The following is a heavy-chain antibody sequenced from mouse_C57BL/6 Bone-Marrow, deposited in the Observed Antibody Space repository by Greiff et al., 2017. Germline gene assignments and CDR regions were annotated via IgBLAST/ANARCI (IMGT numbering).Heavy chain of an antibody. Sequence: VQLQQSGAELARPGASVKMSCKASGYTFTSYTMHWVKQRPGQGLEWIGYINPSSGYTKYNQKFKDKATLTADKSSSTAYMQLSSLTSEDSAVYYCAGIYYGNYGRFGYWGQGTLVTVSA. V-gene: IGHV1-4*01. CDR3: AGIYYGNYGRFGY. J-gene: IGHJ3*01. CDR2: INPSSGYT. CDR1: GYTFTSYT. D-gene: IGHD2-1*01.